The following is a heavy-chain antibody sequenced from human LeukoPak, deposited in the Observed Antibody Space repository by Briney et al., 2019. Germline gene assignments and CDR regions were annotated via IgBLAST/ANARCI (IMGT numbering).Heavy chain of an antibody. J-gene: IGHJ4*02. D-gene: IGHD3-10*01. Sequence: ASVKVSCKASGYTFTGYYLHWVRQAPGQGLEWMGWISPNSDDTNYAQKFQGRVTMTRDTSISTAYMELSRLRSDDTAVFYCTRGHHYFVSGSYYNFWGQGTLVTVSS. CDR1: GYTFTGYY. CDR3: TRGHHYFVSGSYYNF. V-gene: IGHV1-2*02. CDR2: ISPNSDDT.